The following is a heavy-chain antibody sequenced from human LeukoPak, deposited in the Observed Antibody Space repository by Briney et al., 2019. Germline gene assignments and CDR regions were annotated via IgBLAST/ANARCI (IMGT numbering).Heavy chain of an antibody. V-gene: IGHV1-69*05. CDR2: IIPIFGTA. Sequence: ASVKVSCKASGGTFSSYAIIWVRQAPGQGLEWMGRIIPIFGTANYAQKFQGRVTITTDESTSTAYMELSSLRSEDTAVYYCARDRHIVVVTAPKGAFDIWGQGTMVTVSS. CDR1: GGTFSSYA. CDR3: ARDRHIVVVTAPKGAFDI. J-gene: IGHJ3*02. D-gene: IGHD2-21*02.